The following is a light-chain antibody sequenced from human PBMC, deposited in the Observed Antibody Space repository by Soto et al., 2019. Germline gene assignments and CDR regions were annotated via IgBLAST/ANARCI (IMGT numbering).Light chain of an antibody. J-gene: IGLJ2*01. CDR1: SSDVGGYNY. CDR3: SSYTSSYTWV. Sequence: QSVLTQPASVSGSPGQSITISCAGSSSDVGGYNYVSWYQQHPGKAPQVLIYEVSNRPPGVSNRFSGSKSGNTASLTISGLLADDEADYYCSSYTSSYTWVFGGGTKVTVL. V-gene: IGLV2-14*01. CDR2: EVS.